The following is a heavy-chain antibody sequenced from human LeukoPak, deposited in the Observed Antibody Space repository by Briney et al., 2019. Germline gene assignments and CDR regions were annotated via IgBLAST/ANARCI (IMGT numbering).Heavy chain of an antibody. CDR3: AQGHSHTAMYF. Sequence: GGSLRLSCAASGFTFSSYWMSWVRQAPGKGLEWVANIKQDGSEKYYVDSVKGRFTISRDNSKNTLYLQMNSLRVEDTAVYYCAQGHSHTAMYFWGQGTLVTVSS. J-gene: IGHJ4*02. CDR2: IKQDGSEK. CDR1: GFTFSSYW. D-gene: IGHD5-18*01. V-gene: IGHV3-7*01.